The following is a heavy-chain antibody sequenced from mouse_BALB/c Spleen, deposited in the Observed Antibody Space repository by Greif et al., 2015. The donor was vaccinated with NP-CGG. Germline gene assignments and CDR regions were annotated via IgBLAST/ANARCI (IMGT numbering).Heavy chain of an antibody. J-gene: IGHJ2*01. CDR3: SGTFFDY. CDR1: GFNIKDTY. V-gene: IGHV14-3*02. CDR2: IDPANGNT. Sequence: VQLQQSGVELVKPGASVKLSCTASGFNIKDTYMHWVKQRPEQGLEWIGRIDPANGNTKYDPKFQGKATITVDTSSNPAFLHLSSLTSDDTAVYYCSGTFFDYWGQGTTLTVSS. D-gene: IGHD3-3*01.